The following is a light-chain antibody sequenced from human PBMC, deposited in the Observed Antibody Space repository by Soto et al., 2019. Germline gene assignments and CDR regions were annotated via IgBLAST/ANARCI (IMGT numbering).Light chain of an antibody. J-gene: IGKJ4*01. CDR1: QSLLHSNGFNY. CDR3: IQALPPPLT. CDR2: LSS. Sequence: DIVMTQSPLSLPVTPGEPASISCRSSQSLLHSNGFNYLEWYLQKPGQSPHLLIYLSSYRAPGVPDRFSGGGSGTDFTLNISRVEAEDVGVYYCIQALPPPLTFGGGTKVEIK. V-gene: IGKV2-28*01.